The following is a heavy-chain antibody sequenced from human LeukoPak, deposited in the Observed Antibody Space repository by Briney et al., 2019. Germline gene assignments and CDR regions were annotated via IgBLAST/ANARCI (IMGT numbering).Heavy chain of an antibody. V-gene: IGHV1-18*01. CDR2: ISAYNGNT. Sequence: ASVKVSFKASGYTFTSYGISWVRQAPGQGLEWMGLISAYNGNTNYAQKLQGRVTITTDTSTSTAYMELRSLRSDDTAVYYCAREAVVVAATLPFDYWGQGTLVTVSS. CDR3: AREAVVVAATLPFDY. J-gene: IGHJ4*02. CDR1: GYTFTSYG. D-gene: IGHD2-15*01.